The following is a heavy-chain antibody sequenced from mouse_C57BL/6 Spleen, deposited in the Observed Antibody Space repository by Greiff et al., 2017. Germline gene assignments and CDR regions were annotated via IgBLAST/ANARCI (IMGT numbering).Heavy chain of an antibody. CDR2: IYPGSGST. V-gene: IGHV1-55*01. D-gene: IGHD2-2*01. CDR3: ARAGLRKGFDY. CDR1: GYTFTSYW. Sequence: QVQLKQPGAELVKPGASVKMSCKASGYTFTSYWITWVKQSPGQGLEWIGDIYPGSGSTNYNEKFKSKATLTVDTSSSTAYMQLSSLTSEDSAVYYCARAGLRKGFDYWGQGTTLTVSS. J-gene: IGHJ2*01.